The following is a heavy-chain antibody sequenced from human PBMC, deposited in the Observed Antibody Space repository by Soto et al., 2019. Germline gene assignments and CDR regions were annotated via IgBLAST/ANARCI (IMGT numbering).Heavy chain of an antibody. CDR2: ISGSGGST. CDR3: ARDKGPYYYGSGSYDGDYGMDV. V-gene: IGHV3-23*01. J-gene: IGHJ6*02. Sequence: QPGGSLRLSCAASGFTFSSYAMSWVRQAPGKGLEWVSAISGSGGSTYYADSVKGRFTISRDNSKNTLYLQMNSLRAEDTAVYYCARDKGPYYYGSGSYDGDYGMDVWGQGTTVTVSS. CDR1: GFTFSSYA. D-gene: IGHD3-10*01.